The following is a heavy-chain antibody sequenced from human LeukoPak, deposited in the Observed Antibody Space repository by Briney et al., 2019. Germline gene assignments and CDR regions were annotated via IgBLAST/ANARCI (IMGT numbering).Heavy chain of an antibody. Sequence: PSQTLSLTCTASGGSISRGGYYWSWIRQPPGKGLEWIGYIYYSGGTNYNPSLKSRVTMSVDTSKNQFSLKLSSVTAADTAVYYCARIIRSSYPPYFDYWGQGTLVTVSS. D-gene: IGHD1-26*01. J-gene: IGHJ4*02. CDR3: ARIIRSSYPPYFDY. CDR2: IYYSGGT. CDR1: GGSISRGGYY. V-gene: IGHV4-61*08.